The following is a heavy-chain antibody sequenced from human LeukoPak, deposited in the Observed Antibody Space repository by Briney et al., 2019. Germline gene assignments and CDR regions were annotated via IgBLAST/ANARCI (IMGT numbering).Heavy chain of an antibody. J-gene: IGHJ3*02. CDR3: ARATISVAYAFDI. CDR2: IGTTGDT. CDR1: GFIFSDFD. Sequence: GGSLRLSCAASGFIFSDFDMRWVRQVTGKGLEWVSAIGTTGDTYYPGSVKGRFTISRENAKNSLCLQMNSLRAEDTAVYYCARATISVAYAFDIWGQGTMVTVSS. V-gene: IGHV3-13*04. D-gene: IGHD6-19*01.